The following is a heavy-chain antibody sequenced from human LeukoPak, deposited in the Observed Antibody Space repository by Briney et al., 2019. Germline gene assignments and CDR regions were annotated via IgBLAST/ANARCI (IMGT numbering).Heavy chain of an antibody. CDR1: GYTFTVKF. J-gene: IGHJ4*02. Sequence: GASVKVSCKASGYTFTVKFLHWLRQAPGQGLEWMAGIVPNSGGAVYGQNFRGWVTVTRDTSVSTAYMELSRLRSDDTAVYYCAGENFYDRSGYSKAFDYWGQGTLVTVSS. V-gene: IGHV1-2*04. CDR3: AGENFYDRSGYSKAFDY. CDR2: IVPNSGGA. D-gene: IGHD3-22*01.